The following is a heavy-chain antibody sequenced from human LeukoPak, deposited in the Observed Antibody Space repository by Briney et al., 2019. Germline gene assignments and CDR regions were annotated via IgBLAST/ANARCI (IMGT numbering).Heavy chain of an antibody. CDR3: ARTPGHYYYYMDV. CDR1: VFSLSTSGMR. Sequence: ESGPTLVNPTQTLTLTCTFSVFSLSTSGMRVSWIRQPPGKALEWLARIDWDDDKFYSTSLKTRLTISKDTSKNQVVLTMTNMDPVDTATYYCARTPGHYYYYMDVWGKGTTVTVSS. CDR2: IDWDDDK. J-gene: IGHJ6*03. V-gene: IGHV2-70*04.